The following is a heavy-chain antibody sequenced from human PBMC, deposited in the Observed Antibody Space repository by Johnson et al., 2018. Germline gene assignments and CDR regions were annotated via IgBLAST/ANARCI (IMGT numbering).Heavy chain of an antibody. J-gene: IGHJ3*02. D-gene: IGHD7-27*01. CDR2: VYHSGST. CDR3: ARPHWEDNI. Sequence: QVQLQESGPGLVKPSETLSLTCGVSGASISSSNWWSWVRQSPGKGLEWIGEVYHSGSTNYNPSLQSRVTISVDESKIQFSLKLKSVTAADTAVYSCARPHWEDNIWGQGTMVTVSS. CDR1: GASISSSNW. V-gene: IGHV4-4*02.